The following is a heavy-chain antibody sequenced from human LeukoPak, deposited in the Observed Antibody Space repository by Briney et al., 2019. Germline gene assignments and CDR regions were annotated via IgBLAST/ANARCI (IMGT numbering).Heavy chain of an antibody. CDR3: ARYSSSSGYFDY. CDR1: GASISSYY. Sequence: SETLSLTCTVSGASISSYYWSWIRQPPGKGLEWIGYIYYSGSTNYNPSLKSRVTISVDTSKNQFSLKLSSVTAADTAVYYCARYSSSSGYFDYWGQGTLVTVSS. D-gene: IGHD6-6*01. CDR2: IYYSGST. V-gene: IGHV4-59*01. J-gene: IGHJ4*02.